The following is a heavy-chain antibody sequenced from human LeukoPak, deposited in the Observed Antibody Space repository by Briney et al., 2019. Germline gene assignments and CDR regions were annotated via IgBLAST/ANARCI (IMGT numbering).Heavy chain of an antibody. J-gene: IGHJ4*02. V-gene: IGHV4-30-4*08. CDR1: GGSISSGDYY. CDR3: AMIPTVAYCGGDCYPPSD. CDR2: INHSGST. Sequence: PSQTLSLTCTVSGGSISSGDYYWSWIRQPPGKGLEWIGEINHSGSTNYNPSLKSRVTISVDTSKNQFSLKLSSVTAADTAVYYCAMIPTVAYCGGDCYPPSDWGQGTLVTVSS. D-gene: IGHD2-21*02.